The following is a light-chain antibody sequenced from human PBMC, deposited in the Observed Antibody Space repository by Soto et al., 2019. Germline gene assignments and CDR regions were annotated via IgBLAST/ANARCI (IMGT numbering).Light chain of an antibody. J-gene: IGKJ1*01. CDR2: DAS. V-gene: IGKV3-11*01. CDR1: QSVSSY. CDR3: QQYSIWRT. Sequence: IVLAQSPATLSLSPWERATLSCRASQSVSSYLAWYQQKPGQAPRLLIYDASNRATGIPARFSGSGSGTEFALTISSLQSEDFAVYYCQQYSIWRTFGQGTKVDIK.